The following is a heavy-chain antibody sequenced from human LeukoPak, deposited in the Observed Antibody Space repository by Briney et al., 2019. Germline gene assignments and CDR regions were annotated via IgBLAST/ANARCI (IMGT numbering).Heavy chain of an antibody. CDR2: IYYSGST. CDR1: GGSLSSYY. V-gene: IGHV4-59*08. J-gene: IGHJ6*03. D-gene: IGHD6-6*01. Sequence: PSETLSLTRTVSGGSLSSYYWSWIRPPPGKGLEWMGYIYYSGSTNYNPSLKSRVTISVDTSKNQFSLKLSSVTAADKDVYYCARHLYSSSGYYYYYYMDVWGKGTTVTVSS. CDR3: ARHLYSSSGYYYYYYMDV.